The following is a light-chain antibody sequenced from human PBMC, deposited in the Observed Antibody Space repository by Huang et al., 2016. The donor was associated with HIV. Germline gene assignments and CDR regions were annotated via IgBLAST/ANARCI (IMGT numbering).Light chain of an antibody. J-gene: IGKJ4*01. Sequence: EVVLTQSPATLFLFHGDGVSHSCRAIHSINNYLACYQQTPGQPPRLLIYDASIRAPGNPARFGGSRSGRDFTLTSNNLEAEDFAICYCQQRSDRVTFGGGSKVQIK. V-gene: IGKV3-11*02. CDR3: QQRSDRVT. CDR1: HSINNY. CDR2: DAS.